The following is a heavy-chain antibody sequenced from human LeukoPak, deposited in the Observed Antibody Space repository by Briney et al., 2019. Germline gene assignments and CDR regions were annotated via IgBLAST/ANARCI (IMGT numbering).Heavy chain of an antibody. V-gene: IGHV4-39*07. J-gene: IGHJ5*01. CDR3: ASQVAIVEPTDPNWFDS. D-gene: IGHD1-26*01. Sequence: SETLSLTCNVSGDSIGSSSYYWGWIRQTPEKGLEWIGSIFYSGSTYYTPSLKSRVTMSLDTSKNQFSLRLTSVTAADTAVYYCASQVAIVEPTDPNWFDSWGQGTLVTVSS. CDR2: IFYSGST. CDR1: GDSIGSSSYY.